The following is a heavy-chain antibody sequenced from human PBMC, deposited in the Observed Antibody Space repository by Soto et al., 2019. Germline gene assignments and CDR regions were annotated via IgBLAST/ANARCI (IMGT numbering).Heavy chain of an antibody. J-gene: IGHJ5*02. Sequence: GPPVKVSCKASGGTFSSYAISWVRQAPGQGLEWMGGIIPIFGTANYAQKFQGRVTITADESTSTAYMELSSLRSEDTAVYYCARGQDYYDWFDPWGQGTLVTVSS. CDR1: GGTFSSYA. D-gene: IGHD3-22*01. CDR3: ARGQDYYDWFDP. V-gene: IGHV1-69*13. CDR2: IIPIFGTA.